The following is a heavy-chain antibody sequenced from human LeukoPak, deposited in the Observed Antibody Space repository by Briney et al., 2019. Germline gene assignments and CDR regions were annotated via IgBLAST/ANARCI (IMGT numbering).Heavy chain of an antibody. Sequence: PGGSLRLSCAASGFAFSSQAMGWVRQAPGKGLEWVSVISDSGDTTYYADSVKGRFTISRDNSKSTLYLQMNGLRAEDTAIYYCAKDARRSSGWYFFDHWGQGTLVTVSS. CDR3: AKDARRSSGWYFFDH. CDR1: GFAFSSQA. V-gene: IGHV3-23*01. D-gene: IGHD6-19*01. CDR2: ISDSGDTT. J-gene: IGHJ4*02.